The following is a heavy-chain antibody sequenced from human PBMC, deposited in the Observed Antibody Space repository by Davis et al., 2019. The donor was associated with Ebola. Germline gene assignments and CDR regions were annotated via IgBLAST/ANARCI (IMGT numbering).Heavy chain of an antibody. Sequence: AASVKVSCKASGYTFTGYYMHWVRQAPGQGLEWMGGIIPIFGTANYAQKFQGRVTITADKSTSTAYMELSSLRSEDTAVYYCARVRGSGYDFEWFDPWGQGTLVTVSS. CDR3: ARVRGSGYDFEWFDP. V-gene: IGHV1-69*06. CDR1: GYTFTGYY. CDR2: IIPIFGTA. J-gene: IGHJ5*02. D-gene: IGHD5-12*01.